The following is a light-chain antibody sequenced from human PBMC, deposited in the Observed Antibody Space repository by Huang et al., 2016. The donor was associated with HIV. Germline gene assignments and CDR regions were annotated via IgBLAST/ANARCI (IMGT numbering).Light chain of an antibody. Sequence: DIQMTQSPSSLSAFVGDRVIITCRAGQSVDKYLNWYQQMPGRAPKLFIYGASSLQGGVSSRFRGSGSGTDFTLTIKSLQPEDAATYFCQQSYRSPRTFGQGTLLEI. J-gene: IGKJ2*01. V-gene: IGKV1-39*01. CDR1: QSVDKY. CDR3: QQSYRSPRT. CDR2: GAS.